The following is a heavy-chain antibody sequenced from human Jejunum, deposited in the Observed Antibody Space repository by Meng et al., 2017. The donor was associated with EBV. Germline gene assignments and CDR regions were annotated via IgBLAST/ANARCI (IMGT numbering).Heavy chain of an antibody. J-gene: IGHJ4*02. CDR1: GGTFSKYA. D-gene: IGHD3-16*02. CDR3: ARSSGGVVADYFDY. Sequence: QVQLVQSGAEVKKPGSSVKVSCKASGGTFSKYAFSWVRQAPGQGLEWMGGVIPIFATANYAQRFQGRVTITADKSTSTAYMELRSLRSEDTAVYYCARSSGGVVADYFDYWGQGTLVTVSS. CDR2: VIPIFATA. V-gene: IGHV1-69*06.